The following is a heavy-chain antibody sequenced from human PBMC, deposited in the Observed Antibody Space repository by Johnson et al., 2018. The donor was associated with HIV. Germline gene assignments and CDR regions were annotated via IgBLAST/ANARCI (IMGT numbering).Heavy chain of an antibody. V-gene: IGHV3-23*04. CDR3: IKETGANSAFDI. D-gene: IGHD1-7*01. J-gene: IGHJ3*02. CDR2: ISNSGGAT. CDR1: GFTFDVYG. Sequence: VQLVESGGGVVRPGGSLRLSCAASGFTFDVYGMSWVRQAPGKGLDWVSAISNSGGATHYADSVKGRFRISRDNSKDTVYLQVNSLRGEDTALDYCIKETGANSAFDIWGQGTTVTVSS.